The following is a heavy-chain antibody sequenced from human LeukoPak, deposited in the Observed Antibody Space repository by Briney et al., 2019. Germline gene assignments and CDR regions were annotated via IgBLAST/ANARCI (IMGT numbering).Heavy chain of an antibody. J-gene: IGHJ5*02. CDR3: ARDSYQDYYGRFDP. Sequence: GGSLRLSCAASGFTFSNDGMHWVRQAPGKRLEWVAVIWDDGNNKRYANSVNGRFTISRDNSENTLYLQMNGLTAEDTAMYYCARDSYQDYYGRFDPWGQGALVIVSS. CDR2: IWDDGNNK. V-gene: IGHV3-33*08. D-gene: IGHD3-10*01. CDR1: GFTFSNDG.